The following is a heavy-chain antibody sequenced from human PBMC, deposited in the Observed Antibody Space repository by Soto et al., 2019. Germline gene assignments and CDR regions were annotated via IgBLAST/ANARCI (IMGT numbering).Heavy chain of an antibody. V-gene: IGHV3-74*01. CDR2: IHSDGSST. D-gene: IGHD1-26*01. Sequence: EVQLVESGGGLVRPGGSLRLSCAASGFTFSYYWMHWVRQAPGKGLVWVSRIHSDGSSTNYADFVKGRFIISRDNARNTVDFKMNSVSVEDTDVYYCARGDRGAFDLWGQGTVVTVSS. CDR3: ARGDRGAFDL. J-gene: IGHJ3*01. CDR1: GFTFSYYW.